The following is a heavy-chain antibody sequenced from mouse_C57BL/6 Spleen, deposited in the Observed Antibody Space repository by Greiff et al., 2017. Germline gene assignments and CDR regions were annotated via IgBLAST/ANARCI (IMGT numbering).Heavy chain of an antibody. CDR3: ARQGFITTVVEDY. CDR2: IYPSDSET. D-gene: IGHD1-1*01. J-gene: IGHJ2*01. Sequence: QVQLQQPGAELVRPGSSVKLSCKASGYTFTSYWMDWVKQRPGQGLEWIGNIYPSDSETHYNQKFKDKATLTVDKSSSTAYMQLSSLTSEDSAVYYCARQGFITTVVEDYWGQGTTRTVSS. CDR1: GYTFTSYW. V-gene: IGHV1-61*01.